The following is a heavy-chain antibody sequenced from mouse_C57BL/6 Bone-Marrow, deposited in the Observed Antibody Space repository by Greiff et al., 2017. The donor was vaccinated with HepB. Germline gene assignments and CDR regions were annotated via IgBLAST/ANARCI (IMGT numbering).Heavy chain of an antibody. Sequence: QVQLQQPGAELVRPGTSVKLSYKASGYTFTSYWMHWVKQRPGQGLEWIGVIDPSDSYTNYNQKFKGKATLTVDTSSSTAYMQLSSLTSEDSAVYYCARRTTVVADAMDYWGQGTSVTVSS. D-gene: IGHD1-1*01. J-gene: IGHJ4*01. CDR1: GYTFTSYW. V-gene: IGHV1-59*01. CDR2: IDPSDSYT. CDR3: ARRTTVVADAMDY.